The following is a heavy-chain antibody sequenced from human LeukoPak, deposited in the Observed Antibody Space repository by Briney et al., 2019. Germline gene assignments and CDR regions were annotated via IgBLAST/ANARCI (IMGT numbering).Heavy chain of an antibody. CDR3: ARSKAYSGYFDY. Sequence: PSETLPLTCAVSGASISSYFWSWIRQPPGKGLEYIGYIGYSGSTNYNPSLKSRVTISVDTSKNQFSLKLTSVTAADTAVYYCARSKAYSGYFDYWGQGTLVTVSS. J-gene: IGHJ4*02. V-gene: IGHV4-59*12. CDR2: IGYSGST. D-gene: IGHD4-11*01. CDR1: GASISSYF.